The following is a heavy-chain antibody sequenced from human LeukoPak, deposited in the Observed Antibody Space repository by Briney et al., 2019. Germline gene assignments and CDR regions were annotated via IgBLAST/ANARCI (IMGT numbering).Heavy chain of an antibody. Sequence: PGGSLRLSCATSGFTFSSHSMSWVRQAPVKGLEWVANIKQDGSEKHYVDSVKGRFSISRDNSKNTLFLQMSSLRPEDTAVYYCAKNSSIAAACRMGFDYWGQGTLVTVSS. CDR3: AKNSSIAAACRMGFDY. CDR2: IKQDGSEK. CDR1: GFTFSSHS. V-gene: IGHV3-7*01. D-gene: IGHD6-13*01. J-gene: IGHJ4*02.